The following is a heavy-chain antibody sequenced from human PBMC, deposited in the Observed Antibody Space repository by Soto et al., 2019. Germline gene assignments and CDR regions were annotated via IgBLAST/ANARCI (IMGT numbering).Heavy chain of an antibody. Sequence: ASVKVSCKASGYTFTSYYMHWVRQAPGQGLEWMGIINPSGGSTSYAQKFQGRVTMTRDTSTSTVYMELSSLRSEDTAVYYFARAYYYDSSGYYPLRGPSFDYWGQGTLVTVSS. CDR1: GYTFTSYY. D-gene: IGHD3-22*01. J-gene: IGHJ4*02. CDR3: ARAYYYDSSGYYPLRGPSFDY. V-gene: IGHV1-46*03. CDR2: INPSGGST.